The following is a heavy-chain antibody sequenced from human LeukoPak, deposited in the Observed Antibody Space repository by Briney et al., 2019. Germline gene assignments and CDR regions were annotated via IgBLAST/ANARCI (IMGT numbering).Heavy chain of an antibody. D-gene: IGHD3-22*01. V-gene: IGHV4-34*01. Sequence: SETLSLTCAVYGGSFSGYYWSWIRQPPGKGLEWIGEINHSGSTNYNPSLKSRVTISVDTSKNQFSLKLSSVTAADTAVYYCARPTGYYDIGWFDPWGQGTLVTVSS. J-gene: IGHJ5*02. CDR1: GGSFSGYY. CDR2: INHSGST. CDR3: ARPTGYYDIGWFDP.